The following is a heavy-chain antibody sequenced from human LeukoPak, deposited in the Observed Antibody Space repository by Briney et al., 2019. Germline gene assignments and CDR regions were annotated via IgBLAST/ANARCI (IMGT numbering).Heavy chain of an antibody. V-gene: IGHV4-30-2*01. J-gene: IGHJ4*02. Sequence: PSETLSLTCTVSGGSISSGGYYWSWIRQPPGKGLEWIGYIYHSGSTYYNPSLKSRVTISVDRSKNQFSLKLSSVTAADTAVYYCARGPASPAEFDYWGQGTLVTVSS. CDR2: IYHSGST. D-gene: IGHD2-15*01. CDR3: ARGPASPAEFDY. CDR1: GGSISSGGYY.